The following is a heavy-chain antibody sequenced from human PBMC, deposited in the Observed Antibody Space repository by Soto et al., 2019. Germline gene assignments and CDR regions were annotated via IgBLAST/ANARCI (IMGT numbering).Heavy chain of an antibody. D-gene: IGHD3-3*02. Sequence: QEQLLQSGDEVRKPGSSVKVSCKASGGTFNNYAVSWVRQAPGQGVEWMGGIIPMFETVNYAQRFPGRLRSAADESTSTAYMELTSLTYAFTVIYFCARGLRTGIYGIESWGQWTT. V-gene: IGHV1-69*01. CDR1: GGTFNNYA. J-gene: IGHJ6*02. CDR3: ARGLRTGIYGIES. CDR2: IIPMFETV.